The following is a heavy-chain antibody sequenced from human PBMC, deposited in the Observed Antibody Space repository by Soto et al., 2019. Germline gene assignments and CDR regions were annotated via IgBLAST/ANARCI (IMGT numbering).Heavy chain of an antibody. CDR3: ARDVEVAGTKRWFDS. CDR1: GGTFSSYA. V-gene: IGHV1-69*01. Sequence: QVQLVQSGADVKKPGSSVKVSCKVSGGTFSSYAINWVRQAPGQGLEWMGGIIPIFGTANYAQKFQDRVTISADGSTSTAYVEVSSLRSEDTAMYYCARDVEVAGTKRWFDSXGQGXLVXVSS. D-gene: IGHD6-19*01. J-gene: IGHJ5*01. CDR2: IIPIFGTA.